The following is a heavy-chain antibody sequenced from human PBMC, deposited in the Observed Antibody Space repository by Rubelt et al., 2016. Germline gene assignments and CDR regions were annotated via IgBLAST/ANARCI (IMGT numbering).Heavy chain of an antibody. V-gene: IGHV3-48*04. Sequence: EVQLVESGGGLVQPGGSLRLSCAASGFTFSSYSMNWVRQAPGKGLEWVSYISSSSSYTNYADSVKGRFTISRDNAKNSLYLQMNSLRAEDTAVYYCARESIDVFDYWGQGTLVTVSS. CDR2: ISSSSSYT. J-gene: IGHJ4*02. D-gene: IGHD2-21*01. CDR3: ARESIDVFDY. CDR1: GFTFSSYS.